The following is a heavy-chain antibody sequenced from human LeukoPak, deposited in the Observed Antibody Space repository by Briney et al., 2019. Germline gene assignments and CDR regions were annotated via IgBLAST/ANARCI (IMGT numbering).Heavy chain of an antibody. V-gene: IGHV1-2*02. CDR1: GYTFTGYY. Sequence: GASVKVSCKASGYTFTGYYMHWVRQAPGQGPEWMGWINPNSGGTNYAQKFQGSVTMTRDTSLSTVYMELSRLRSDDTAVYYCATQATSGWHFSWGQGTLVTVSS. J-gene: IGHJ5*02. D-gene: IGHD6-19*01. CDR3: ATQATSGWHFS. CDR2: INPNSGGT.